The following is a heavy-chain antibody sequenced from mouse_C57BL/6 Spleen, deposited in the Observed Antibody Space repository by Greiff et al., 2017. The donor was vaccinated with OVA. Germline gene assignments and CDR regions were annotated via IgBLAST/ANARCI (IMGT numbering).Heavy chain of an antibody. CDR3: ARPDGYYFDY. D-gene: IGHD2-3*01. V-gene: IGHV1-82*01. J-gene: IGHJ2*01. CDR1: GYAFSSSW. CDR2: IYPGDGDT. Sequence: QVQLQQSGPELVKPGASVKISCKASGYAFSSSWMNWVKQRPGKGLEWIGRIYPGDGDTNYNGKFKGKATLTADKSSSTAYMQLSSLTSEDSAVYFCARPDGYYFDYWGQGTTLTVSS.